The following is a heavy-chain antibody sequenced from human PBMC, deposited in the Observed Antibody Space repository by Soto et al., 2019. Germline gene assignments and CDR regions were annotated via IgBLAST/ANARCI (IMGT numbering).Heavy chain of an antibody. CDR2: IIPIFGTA. V-gene: IGHV1-69*12. Sequence: QVQLVQSGAEVKKPGSSVKVSCKASGGTFSSYAISWVRQAPGQGLEWMGGIIPIFGTANYAQKFQGRVTIPAEESTSTAYMELSSLTSEDTAVYYCARSYFRVTTSDGMDVWGQGTTGTVSS. CDR3: ARSYFRVTTSDGMDV. CDR1: GGTFSSYA. D-gene: IGHD4-17*01. J-gene: IGHJ6*02.